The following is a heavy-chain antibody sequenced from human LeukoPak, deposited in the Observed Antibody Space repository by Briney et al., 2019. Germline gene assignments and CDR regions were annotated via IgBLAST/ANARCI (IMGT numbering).Heavy chain of an antibody. CDR3: ARDPAYSSSWYYFDY. D-gene: IGHD6-13*01. Sequence: PGGSLRLSCAASGFPFSSYEMNWVRQAPGKGLEWVSFISSGTTYIKYADAVKGRFTISRDNARNSLYLQMNTLRAEDTAVYYCARDPAYSSSWYYFDYWGQGTLVTVSS. CDR1: GFPFSSYE. CDR2: ISSGTTYI. V-gene: IGHV3-21*01. J-gene: IGHJ4*02.